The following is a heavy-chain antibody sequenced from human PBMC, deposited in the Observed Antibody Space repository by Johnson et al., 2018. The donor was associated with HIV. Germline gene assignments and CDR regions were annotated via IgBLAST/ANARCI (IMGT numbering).Heavy chain of an antibody. J-gene: IGHJ3*02. CDR2: IRSKPYGGTA. CDR3: AGRSSAWYEDAFDI. V-gene: IGHV3-49*03. Sequence: EVQLVESGGGLVQPGRSLRLSCTASGFTFGDYAMGWFRQAPGKGLEWVGFIRSKPYGGTAEYAASVKGRFTISRDDSKNTLFLQMNSLRVEDTAIYYCAGRSSAWYEDAFDIWGQGTMVTVSS. CDR1: GFTFGDYA. D-gene: IGHD6-19*01.